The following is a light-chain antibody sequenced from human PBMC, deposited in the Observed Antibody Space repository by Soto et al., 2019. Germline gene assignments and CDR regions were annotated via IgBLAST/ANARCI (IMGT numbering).Light chain of an antibody. Sequence: DIQMTQSPSSVSASVGDRVTITCRASQGIGTWLAWYQQRPGKAPKLLISTASSLQSGVPSRFSGSGSGTDFTLTISSLQPEDFATYYCQQANSFPYTFGQGTKVEIK. CDR2: TAS. CDR3: QQANSFPYT. CDR1: QGIGTW. J-gene: IGKJ2*01. V-gene: IGKV1-12*01.